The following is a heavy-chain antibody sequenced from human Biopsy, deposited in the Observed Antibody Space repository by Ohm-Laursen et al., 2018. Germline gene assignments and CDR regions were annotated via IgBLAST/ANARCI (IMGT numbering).Heavy chain of an antibody. Sequence: SEILSLTCTVSGVSITAYYWSWIRQPPGKGLEWIGHISCTGYTSYNASLKSRVTISVDTSRNHFSLRLSSLTAADTAVYYCARGSNDFGGLYFPRWGQGTLLTVSS. V-gene: IGHV4-59*01. J-gene: IGHJ4*02. D-gene: IGHD4-23*01. CDR1: GVSITAYY. CDR2: ISCTGYT. CDR3: ARGSNDFGGLYFPR.